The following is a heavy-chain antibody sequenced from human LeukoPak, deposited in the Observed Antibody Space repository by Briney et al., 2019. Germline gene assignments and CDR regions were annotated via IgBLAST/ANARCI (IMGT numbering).Heavy chain of an antibody. D-gene: IGHD2-21*02. V-gene: IGHV3-21*05. CDR3: ARGTAPSADY. J-gene: IGHJ4*02. CDR2: ISSSSSYT. Sequence: GGSLRLSCAASGFTFSSYEMNWVRQAPGKGLEWVAYISSSSSYTNYADSVKGRFTISRDNAKNSVHLQMNSLRAEDTAVYYCARGTAPSADYWGQGTLVTVSS. CDR1: GFTFSSYE.